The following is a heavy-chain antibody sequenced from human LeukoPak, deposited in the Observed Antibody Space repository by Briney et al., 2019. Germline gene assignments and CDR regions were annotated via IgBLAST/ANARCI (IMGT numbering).Heavy chain of an antibody. CDR2: IYHSGST. Sequence: SETLSLTCTVSGYSISSGYYWGWIRQPPGKGLEWIGSIYHSGSTYYNPSLKSRVTISVDTSKNQFSLKLSSVTAADTAVYYCARGPLELPFDYWGQGTLVTVSS. V-gene: IGHV4-38-2*02. CDR1: GYSISSGYY. CDR3: ARGPLELPFDY. D-gene: IGHD1-26*01. J-gene: IGHJ4*02.